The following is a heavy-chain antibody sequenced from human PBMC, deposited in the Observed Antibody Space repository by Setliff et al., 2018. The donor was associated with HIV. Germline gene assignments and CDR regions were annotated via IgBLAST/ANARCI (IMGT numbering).Heavy chain of an antibody. CDR2: INHNGGT. J-gene: IGHJ4*02. CDR3: ARGSYRGSGFFVRYFDF. CDR1: GGSFTSYY. Sequence: KTSETLSLTCAVYGGSFTSYYWTWIRQAPGKDLEWIGEINHNGGTNYNPSLKSRVTISVDRSKNQFFLRPTSVTAADTAVYYCARGSYRGSGFFVRYFDFWGQGSLVTVSS. D-gene: IGHD3-3*01. V-gene: IGHV4-34*01.